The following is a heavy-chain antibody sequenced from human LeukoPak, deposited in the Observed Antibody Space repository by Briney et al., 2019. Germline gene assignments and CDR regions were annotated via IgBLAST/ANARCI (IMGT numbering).Heavy chain of an antibody. J-gene: IGHJ4*02. CDR2: IKSKTDGGTT. CDR1: GFTFSNAW. CDR3: TTEDYDYVWGGYRLFDY. V-gene: IGHV3-15*01. D-gene: IGHD3-16*02. Sequence: PGGSLRLSCAASGFTFSNAWMSWVRQAPGKGLEWVGRIKSKTDGGTTDYAAPVKGRFTISRDDSKNTLYLQMNSLKTEDTAVYYCTTEDYDYVWGGYRLFDYWGQGTLVTVSS.